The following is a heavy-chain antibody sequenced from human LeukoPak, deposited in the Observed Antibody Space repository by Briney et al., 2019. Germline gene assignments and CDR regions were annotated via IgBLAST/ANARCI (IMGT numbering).Heavy chain of an antibody. Sequence: GGSLRLSCAATGFPFYGYWMTWLRQAPGKGLEWVANIKHDESETNYADSVKGRFTISRDNAKNSLYLQMDRLRVEDTAVYFCAKAKEFDYGSGSGHYYPYFFDLWGQGTLVTASS. V-gene: IGHV3-7*01. J-gene: IGHJ4*02. CDR2: IKHDESET. D-gene: IGHD3-10*01. CDR3: AKAKEFDYGSGSGHYYPYFFDL. CDR1: GFPFYGYW.